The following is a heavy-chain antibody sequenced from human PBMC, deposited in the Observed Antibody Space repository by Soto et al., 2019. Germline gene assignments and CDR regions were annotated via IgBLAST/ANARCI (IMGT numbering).Heavy chain of an antibody. V-gene: IGHV3-15*01. CDR2: IKSKTDGGTT. D-gene: IGHD1-1*01. Sequence: GGSLRLSCAASGFTFSNAWMSWVRQAPGKGLEWVGRIKSKTDGGTTDYAAPVKGRFTISRDDSKNTLYLQMNSLKTEDTAVYYCTSNDEDPYYYYYYMDVWGKGTTVTVSS. CDR1: GFTFSNAW. CDR3: TSNDEDPYYYYYYMDV. J-gene: IGHJ6*03.